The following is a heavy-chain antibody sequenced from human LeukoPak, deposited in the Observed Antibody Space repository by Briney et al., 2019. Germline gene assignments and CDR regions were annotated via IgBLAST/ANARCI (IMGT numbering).Heavy chain of an antibody. Sequence: PSGTLSLTCAVSGGSISSSNWWSWVRQPPGKGLEWIGEIYHSGSTNYNPSLKSRVTISVDKSKNQFSLKLSSVTAADTAVYYCARTGGKIVGASDAFDIWGQGTMVTVSS. J-gene: IGHJ3*02. D-gene: IGHD1-26*01. V-gene: IGHV4-4*02. CDR1: GGSISSSNW. CDR3: ARTGGKIVGASDAFDI. CDR2: IYHSGST.